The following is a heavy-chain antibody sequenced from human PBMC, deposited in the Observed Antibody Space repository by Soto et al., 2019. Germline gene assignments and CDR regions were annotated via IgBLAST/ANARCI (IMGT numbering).Heavy chain of an antibody. J-gene: IGHJ3*02. CDR1: GFTFSSYG. V-gene: IGHV3-30*18. CDR3: AKAEDIVVVPAATELESDAFDI. CDR2: ISYDGSNK. D-gene: IGHD2-2*01. Sequence: GGSLRLSCAASGFTFSSYGMHWVRQAPGKGLEWVAVISYDGSNKYYADSVKGRFTISRDNSKNTLYLQMNSLRAEDTALYYCAKAEDIVVVPAATELESDAFDIWGQGTMVTVSS.